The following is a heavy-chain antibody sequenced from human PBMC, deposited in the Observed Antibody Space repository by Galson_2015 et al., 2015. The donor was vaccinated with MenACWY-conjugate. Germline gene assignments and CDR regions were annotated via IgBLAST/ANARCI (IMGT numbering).Heavy chain of an antibody. J-gene: IGHJ5*02. CDR1: GFTFSSYS. CDR2: LSYDGSTK. V-gene: IGHV3-30*15. CDR3: ARDRRRLLTVVIPAAFDP. D-gene: IGHD2-2*01. Sequence: SLRLSCAASGFTFSSYSMHWVRQAPGKGLEWVAFLSYDGSTKDYADSVKGRFTLSRDSSESTLYLHMSSLRPEDTAVYYCARDRRRLLTVVIPAAFDPWGQGALVTVSS.